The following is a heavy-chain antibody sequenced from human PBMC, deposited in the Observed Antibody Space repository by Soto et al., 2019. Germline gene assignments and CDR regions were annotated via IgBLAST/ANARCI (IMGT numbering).Heavy chain of an antibody. CDR1: GGSFSDYY. J-gene: IGHJ5*02. CDR3: ARAYGSGSYYTPLDP. Sequence: QVHLQQWGAGLLKPSETLSLTCAVYGGSFSDYYWSWIRQAPGKGLEWIGEISHSGSTNYNPSLHSRVTISVDTSKNQFALRLGSVTAAHTAVYYCARAYGSGSYYTPLDPWGQGTLVTVSS. V-gene: IGHV4-34*01. CDR2: ISHSGST. D-gene: IGHD3-10*01.